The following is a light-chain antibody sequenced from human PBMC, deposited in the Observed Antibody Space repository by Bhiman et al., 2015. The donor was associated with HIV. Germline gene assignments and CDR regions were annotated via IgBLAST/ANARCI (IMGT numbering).Light chain of an antibody. CDR2: GDT. CDR3: QSYDSSLSGLA. J-gene: IGLJ1*01. V-gene: IGLV1-40*01. Sequence: QLVLTRPPSVSGAPGQRVTISCTGNRSNIGAGYEVHWYQQLPGTAPKLIIFGDTNRPAGVSHRFFGSNSGTSASLAITGLRAEDEGDYFCQSYDSSLSGLAFGTGTKVTFL. CDR1: RSNIGAGYE.